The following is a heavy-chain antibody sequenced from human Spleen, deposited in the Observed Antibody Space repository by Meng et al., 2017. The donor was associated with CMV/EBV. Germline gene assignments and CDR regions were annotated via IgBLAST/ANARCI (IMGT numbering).Heavy chain of an antibody. J-gene: IGHJ4*02. Sequence: SQTLSLTCAISGDSVSSNTAAWNWIRQSPSGGLEWLGRTYYRSKWHNDYAVSVKSRITIKPDTSKNQVSLQMDSVTPEDTAVYYCTRDRDGYNLGYFDFWGQGTLVTVSS. CDR1: GDSVSSNTAA. V-gene: IGHV6-1*01. CDR3: TRDRDGYNLGYFDF. D-gene: IGHD5-24*01. CDR2: TYYRSKWHN.